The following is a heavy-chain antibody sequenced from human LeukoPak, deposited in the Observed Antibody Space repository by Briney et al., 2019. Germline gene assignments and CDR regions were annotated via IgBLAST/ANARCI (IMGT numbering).Heavy chain of an antibody. Sequence: SVKVSRKASLGTFSTYAIRGVRQAPAQGLEWMGRIILILGIANYAQKLQGRVTITADKSTSNAYMYLEILRSEYPALDDWASLRWLWGEGTLVTVSS. CDR1: LGTFSTYA. V-gene: IGHV1-69*04. CDR3: ASLRWL. J-gene: IGHJ4*02. D-gene: IGHD5-24*01. CDR2: IILILGIA.